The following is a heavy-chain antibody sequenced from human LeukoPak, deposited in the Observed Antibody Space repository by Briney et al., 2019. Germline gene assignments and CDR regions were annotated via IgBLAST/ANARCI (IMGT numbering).Heavy chain of an antibody. CDR2: ISYDGSNK. Sequence: GRSLRLSCAASGFTFSSYGMHWVRQAPGKGLEWVAVISYDGSNKYYADSVKGRFTISRDNSKNTLYLQMNSLRAEDTAVYYCAKSYYYGSGGAFDYWGRGTLVTVSS. CDR1: GFTFSSYG. J-gene: IGHJ4*02. CDR3: AKSYYYGSGGAFDY. V-gene: IGHV3-30*18. D-gene: IGHD3-10*01.